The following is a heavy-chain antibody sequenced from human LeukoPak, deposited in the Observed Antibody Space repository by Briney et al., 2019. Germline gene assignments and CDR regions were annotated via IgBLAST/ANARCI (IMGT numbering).Heavy chain of an antibody. V-gene: IGHV3-23*01. CDR2: ISGSGGST. Sequence: GGSLSLSCAASGFTFSSYGMHWVRRAPGKGLEWVSAISGSGGSTYYADSVKGRFTISRDNSKNTLYLQMNSLRAEDTAVYYCAKDISLGSGWDHYFDYWGQGTLVTVSS. CDR1: GFTFSSYG. D-gene: IGHD6-19*01. J-gene: IGHJ4*02. CDR3: AKDISLGSGWDHYFDY.